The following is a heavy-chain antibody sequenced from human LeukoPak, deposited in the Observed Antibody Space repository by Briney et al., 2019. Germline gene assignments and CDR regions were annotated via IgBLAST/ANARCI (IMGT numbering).Heavy chain of an antibody. CDR2: MYYSGST. J-gene: IGHJ6*03. CDR1: GGSISSSSYY. CDR3: ARDTTVSYYYYYLDV. D-gene: IGHD4-11*01. Sequence: SETLSLTCAVSGGSISSSSYYWGWIRQPPGKGLEWIGSMYYSGSTYYNPSLKSRVTISVDTSKNQFSLKLSSVTAADTAVYYCARDTTVSYYYYYLDVWGKGNTVTVSS. V-gene: IGHV4-39*07.